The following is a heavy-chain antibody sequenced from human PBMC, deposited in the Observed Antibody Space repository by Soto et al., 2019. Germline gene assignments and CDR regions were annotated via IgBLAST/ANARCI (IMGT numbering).Heavy chain of an antibody. CDR3: AGSFEPYQPLGPHDY. Sequence: SVKVSCKASGGTFSSYAISWVRKAPGQGLEWMGGIIPIFGTANYAQKFQGRVTITADESTSTAYMELSSLRSEDTAVYYCAGSFEPYQPLGPHDYWGQGTLVTVSS. J-gene: IGHJ4*02. D-gene: IGHD2-2*01. CDR2: IIPIFGTA. V-gene: IGHV1-69*13. CDR1: GGTFSSYA.